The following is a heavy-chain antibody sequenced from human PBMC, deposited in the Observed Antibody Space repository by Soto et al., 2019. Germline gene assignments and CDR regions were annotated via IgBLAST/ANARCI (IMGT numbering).Heavy chain of an antibody. V-gene: IGHV3-30-3*01. CDR1: GFTFSSYV. Sequence: VQLLESGGGLVQPGGSLRLSCAASGFTFSSYVMNWVRQAPGKGLEWVAVISYDGSNKYYADSVKGRFTISRDNSKNTLYLQMNSLRAEDTAVYYCARDTLPLYYYYGMDVWGQGTTVTVSS. CDR3: ARDTLPLYYYYGMDV. J-gene: IGHJ6*02. CDR2: ISYDGSNK.